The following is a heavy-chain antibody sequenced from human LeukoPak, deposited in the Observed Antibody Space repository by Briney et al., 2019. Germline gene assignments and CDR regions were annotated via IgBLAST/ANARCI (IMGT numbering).Heavy chain of an antibody. D-gene: IGHD1-26*01. CDR2: INTNTGNP. V-gene: IGHV7-4-1*02. CDR3: ARDTSGSYDFDH. CDR1: GYIFTNYG. J-gene: IGHJ4*02. Sequence: GASVKVSCKGSGYIFTNYGMNWVRQAPGQGLEWMGWINTNTGNPTYAQGFTGRFVFSLDTSASTTYVQINNLKTEDTAVYFCARDTSGSYDFDHWGQGTLVTVSS.